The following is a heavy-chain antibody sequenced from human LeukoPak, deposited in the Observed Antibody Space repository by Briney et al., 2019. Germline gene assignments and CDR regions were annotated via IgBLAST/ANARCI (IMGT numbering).Heavy chain of an antibody. V-gene: IGHV3-21*01. CDR1: GFTFSSYN. Sequence: PGGSLRLSCAASGFTFSSYNMNWVRQAPGKGLEWVSSITTSSTYTFYADSVKGRFTISRDNAKNSLYLQMNSLRAEDTAVYYCASSLVAGYYYYNYYYMDVWGKGTTVTVSS. CDR3: ASSLVAGYYYYNYYYMDV. J-gene: IGHJ6*03. D-gene: IGHD5-18*01. CDR2: ITTSSTYT.